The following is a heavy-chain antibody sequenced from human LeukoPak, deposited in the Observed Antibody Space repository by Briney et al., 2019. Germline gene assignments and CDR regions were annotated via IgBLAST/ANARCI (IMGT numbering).Heavy chain of an antibody. CDR3: AKYDVKTLSD. V-gene: IGHV3-23*01. D-gene: IGHD1-1*01. J-gene: IGHJ4*02. CDR2: ISSSGRTT. Sequence: GESLRLSCAASGFTFSNYAMSWVRQAPGKGLEWVSAISSSGRTTYYADSVKGRFTISRDNAKNTLYLQSNSLRAEDTAVYYCAKYDVKTLSDWGQGTLVTVSS. CDR1: GFTFSNYA.